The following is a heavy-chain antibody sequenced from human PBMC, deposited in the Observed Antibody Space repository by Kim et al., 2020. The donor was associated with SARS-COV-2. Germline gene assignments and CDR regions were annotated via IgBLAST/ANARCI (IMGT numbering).Heavy chain of an antibody. J-gene: IGHJ3*02. CDR2: INQHAHLK. Sequence: GGSLRLSCAASGFSISNYWMTWVRQAPGKGLEWVANINQHAHLKNYVDSVKDRFSVSRDNAKNSVFLQMNSLRAEDTAVYYCVRDGEHVINNHYYDALDIWGRGTMVSVSA. CDR3: VRDGEHVINNHYYDALDI. V-gene: IGHV3-7*01. D-gene: IGHD1-26*01. CDR1: GFSISNYW.